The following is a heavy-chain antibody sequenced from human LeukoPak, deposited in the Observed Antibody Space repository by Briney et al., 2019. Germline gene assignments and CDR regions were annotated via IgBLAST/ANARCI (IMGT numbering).Heavy chain of an antibody. J-gene: IGHJ4*02. CDR2: IIPIFGTA. CDR1: GGTFSSYA. D-gene: IGHD6-13*01. V-gene: IGHV1-69*05. CDR3: ARGDIAAAGTLGY. Sequence: ASVKVSCKASGGTFSSYAISWVRQAPGQGLEWMGGIIPIFGTANYAQKFQGRVTITTDESTSTAYMELSSLRSEDTAVYYCARGDIAAAGTLGYWGQGTLVTVSS.